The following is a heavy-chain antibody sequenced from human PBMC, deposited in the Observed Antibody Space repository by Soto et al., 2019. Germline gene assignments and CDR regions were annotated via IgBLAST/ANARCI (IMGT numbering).Heavy chain of an antibody. CDR1: GFTFSSYS. CDR3: ARERGITAMDY. CDR2: IWYDGSIK. Sequence: QVQLVESGGGVVQPGRSLRLSCAVSGFTFSSYSMHWVRQAPGKGLEWVAVIWYDGSIKYYAESVRGRFTISRDNSKNTLYLQMNSLRAEDTAVYYCARERGITAMDYWGQGTLVTVSS. D-gene: IGHD1-20*01. J-gene: IGHJ4*02. V-gene: IGHV3-33*08.